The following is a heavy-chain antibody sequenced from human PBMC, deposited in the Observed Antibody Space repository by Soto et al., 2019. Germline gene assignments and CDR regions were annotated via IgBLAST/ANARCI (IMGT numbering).Heavy chain of an antibody. CDR2: IIPIFGTA. CDR1: GGTFSRYA. V-gene: IGHV1-69*12. Sequence: QVQLVQSGAEVKKPGSSVKVSCKGSGGTFSRYAISWVRQAPGQGLEWMGGIIPIFGTANYAQKFQGRVTITAEESMSTAYMELSRLRAEYTAVYYCARDPVIGNGGIDFWGQGTTVTVSS. D-gene: IGHD3-22*01. J-gene: IGHJ6*02. CDR3: ARDPVIGNGGIDF.